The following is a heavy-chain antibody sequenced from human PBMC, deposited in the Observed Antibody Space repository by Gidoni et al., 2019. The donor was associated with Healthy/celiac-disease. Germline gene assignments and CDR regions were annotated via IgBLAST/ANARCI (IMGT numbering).Heavy chain of an antibody. CDR3: ARDNEWELSFDY. CDR2: IWYDGSNK. V-gene: IGHV3-33*01. CDR1: GFTFSRYG. Sequence: QVQLVESGGGVVQPGRSLRLSCAASGFTFSRYGMHWVRQAPGKGLEWVAVIWYDGSNKYYADSVKGRFTISRDNSKNTLYLQMNSLRAEDTAVYYCARDNEWELSFDYWGQGTLVTVSS. D-gene: IGHD1-26*01. J-gene: IGHJ4*02.